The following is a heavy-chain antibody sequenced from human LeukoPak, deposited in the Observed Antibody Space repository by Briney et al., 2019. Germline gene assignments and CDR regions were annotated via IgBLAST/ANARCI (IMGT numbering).Heavy chain of an antibody. Sequence: LSLTCAVSGGSISSGDYSWSWVRQAPGKGLEWVSAISGSGGSTYYADSVKGRFTISRDNSKNTLYLQMNSLRAEDTAVYYCAKDTASHCGGDCYSSYYFDYWGQGTLVTVSS. D-gene: IGHD2-21*02. CDR2: ISGSGGST. CDR3: AKDTASHCGGDCYSSYYFDY. CDR1: GGSISSGDYS. J-gene: IGHJ4*02. V-gene: IGHV3-23*01.